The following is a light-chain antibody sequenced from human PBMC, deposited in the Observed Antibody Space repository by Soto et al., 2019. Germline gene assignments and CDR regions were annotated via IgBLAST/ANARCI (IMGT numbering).Light chain of an antibody. J-gene: IGLJ1*01. Sequence: QSVLTQPRSVSGSPGQSVTISRTGTSSDVGRFEYVSWYQQHQGEAPKVVVYDITKRPSGVPDRFSGSKSGNTASLTISGLQAEDEADYYCQSYDSGLSGPYVFGTGTKVTVL. CDR3: QSYDSGLSGPYV. CDR2: DIT. V-gene: IGLV2-11*01. CDR1: SSDVGRFEY.